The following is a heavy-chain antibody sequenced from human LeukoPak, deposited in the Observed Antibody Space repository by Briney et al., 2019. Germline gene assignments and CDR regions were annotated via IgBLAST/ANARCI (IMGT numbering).Heavy chain of an antibody. Sequence: SETLSLTCTVSGDSVSDSIHYWGWIRQPPGKGLEWIGNIYYTGSTYSNPSLRSRVTMSVDTSKNQFSPKMSSVTAADTAVYYCARLTKGRFFDYVFDFWGQGTLLTVSS. CDR3: ARLTKGRFFDYVFDF. CDR2: IYYTGST. D-gene: IGHD3-9*01. CDR1: GDSVSDSIHY. J-gene: IGHJ4*02. V-gene: IGHV4-39*01.